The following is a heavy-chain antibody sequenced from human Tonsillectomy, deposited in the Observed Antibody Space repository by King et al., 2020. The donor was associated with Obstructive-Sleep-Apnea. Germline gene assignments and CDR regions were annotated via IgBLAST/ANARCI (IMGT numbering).Heavy chain of an antibody. J-gene: IGHJ6*02. CDR3: ARDRDSSGWYPHYYYGMDV. CDR1: GFTFSSYA. V-gene: IGHV3-30-3*01. Sequence: QLVQSGGGVVQPGRSLRLSCAASGFTFSSYAMHWVRQAPGKGLEWVAVISYDGSNKYYADSVEGRFTISRDNSKNTLYLQMNSLRAEDTAVYYCARDRDSSGWYPHYYYGMDVWGQGTTVTVSS. D-gene: IGHD6-19*01. CDR2: ISYDGSNK.